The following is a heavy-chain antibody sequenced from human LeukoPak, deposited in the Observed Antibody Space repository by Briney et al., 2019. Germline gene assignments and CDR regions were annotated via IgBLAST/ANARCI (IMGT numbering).Heavy chain of an antibody. CDR2: LIWNSGSI. J-gene: IGHJ3*02. D-gene: IGHD3-10*01. CDR1: GFTFSSYA. CDR3: AKDIRGYLAGGAFDI. Sequence: PGGSLRLSCAASGFTFSSYAMSWVRQAPGKGLERVSGLIWNSGSIGYADSVKGRFTISRDNAKKSLYLQMNSLRTEDTALYYCAKDIRGYLAGGAFDIWGQGTMVIVSS. V-gene: IGHV3-9*01.